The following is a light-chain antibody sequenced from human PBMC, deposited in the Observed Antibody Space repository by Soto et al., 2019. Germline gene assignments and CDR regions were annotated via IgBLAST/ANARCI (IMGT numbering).Light chain of an antibody. V-gene: IGKV3-20*01. J-gene: IGKJ1*01. CDR1: QSISSGY. CDR2: GAS. Sequence: EIVLTQSPGTLSLSPGERASLSCRASQSISSGYLAWYQQKPGQAPRLLIYGASSRATGIPDRFSGSGSETDFTLTIGRLEPEDFAVYYCQRYGTSLTWTFGQGTKVEIK. CDR3: QRYGTSLTWT.